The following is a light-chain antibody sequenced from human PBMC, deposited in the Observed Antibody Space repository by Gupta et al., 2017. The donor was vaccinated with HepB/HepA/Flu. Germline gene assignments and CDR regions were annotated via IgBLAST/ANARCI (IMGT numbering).Light chain of an antibody. CDR3: QHTYSSFST. V-gene: IGKV1-39*01. CDR1: QSISNY. Sequence: DIQMTQSPSSLSASVGDRVTITCRANQSISNYLNWYQQKPGKAPKVLIYVTSSLKSGVPSRFSGSGSETDFTLTISSLQPEDFATYYCQHTYSSFSTFGQGTKVEIK. CDR2: VTS. J-gene: IGKJ1*01.